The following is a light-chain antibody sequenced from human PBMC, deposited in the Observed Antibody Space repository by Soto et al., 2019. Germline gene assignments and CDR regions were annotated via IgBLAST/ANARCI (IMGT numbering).Light chain of an antibody. Sequence: DIQMTQSPSSLSASVGDRVTITCRASQSISTYLNWYQQKPGKSPNLLIYAASSLQSGVPSRFSGSGSGTDFPLTISSLQPEDFATYYCQQSYITPWTFGQGTKVEIK. V-gene: IGKV1-39*01. CDR3: QQSYITPWT. J-gene: IGKJ1*01. CDR1: QSISTY. CDR2: AAS.